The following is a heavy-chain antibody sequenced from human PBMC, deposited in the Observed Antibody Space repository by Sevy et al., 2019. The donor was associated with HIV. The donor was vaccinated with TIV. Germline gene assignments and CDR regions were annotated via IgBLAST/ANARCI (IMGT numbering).Heavy chain of an antibody. Sequence: GGSLRLSCVASGFSFSTYSMNWVRQAPGKGLEWVSSISSSSSYIYYAYSVKGPFTMSRDNAKNSLYLQKNSLRAEDTAVYYCARDYSSGWRTFNLFDPWGQGTLVTVSS. CDR2: ISSSSSYI. D-gene: IGHD6-19*01. V-gene: IGHV3-21*06. CDR3: ARDYSSGWRTFNLFDP. CDR1: GFSFSTYS. J-gene: IGHJ5*02.